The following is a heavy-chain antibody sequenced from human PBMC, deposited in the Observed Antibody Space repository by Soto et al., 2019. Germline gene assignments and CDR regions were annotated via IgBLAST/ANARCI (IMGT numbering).Heavy chain of an antibody. V-gene: IGHV1-8*01. CDR2: MNPNSGNT. CDR3: ARGVEWDLHNPRLDFYSGMDV. Sequence: ASVKVSCKASGYTFTIYDINWVRQATGQGLEWMGWMNPNSGNTGYAQNFPGRVTLTRNTSISTDYMELRSLVSEDTAVSYCARGVEWDLHNPRLDFYSGMDVWGQGTTVTVSS. J-gene: IGHJ6*02. D-gene: IGHD1-1*01. CDR1: GYTFTIYD.